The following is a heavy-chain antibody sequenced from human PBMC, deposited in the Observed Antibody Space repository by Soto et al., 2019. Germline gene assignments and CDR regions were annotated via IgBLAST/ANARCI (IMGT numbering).Heavy chain of an antibody. CDR1: GGSFISYA. J-gene: IGHJ6*02. Sequence: SVKVSCKASGGSFISYASIWVRQAPGQGLEWMGGIIPIFGTANYAQKFQGRVTITADKSTSTAYMELSSLRSEDTAVYYCARGDDLAADGDYYYGMDVWGQGTTVTVSS. CDR3: ARGDDLAADGDYYYGMDV. CDR2: IIPIFGTA. V-gene: IGHV1-69*06. D-gene: IGHD6-13*01.